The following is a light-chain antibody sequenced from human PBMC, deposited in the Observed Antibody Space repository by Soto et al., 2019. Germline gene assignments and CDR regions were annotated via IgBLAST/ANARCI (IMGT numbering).Light chain of an antibody. CDR2: DVS. CDR3: CSYVGSYSYV. Sequence: QSALTQPRSVSGSPGQSVTVSCIGTSSDVGDYNSVSWYQQHPGKAPKLMIYDVSKRPSGVPDRFSGSKSGNTASLTISGLQAEDEADYYCCSYVGSYSYVFRIGTKLTVL. V-gene: IGLV2-11*01. CDR1: SSDVGDYNS. J-gene: IGLJ1*01.